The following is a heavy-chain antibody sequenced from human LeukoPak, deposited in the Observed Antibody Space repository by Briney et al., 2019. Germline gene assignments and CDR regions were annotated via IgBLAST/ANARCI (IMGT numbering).Heavy chain of an antibody. CDR2: IRKKNAGYTT. J-gene: IGHJ3*01. V-gene: IGHV3-72*01. Sequence: GGSLRLSCAASGFIFSAYIMDWVRQAPGKGLEWIGRIRKKNAGYTTEYAASVKGRFVVSRDDSKDSVFLQTNSLETEDTAVYYCTREGGEGDYTAFDLWGQGTMVTVSS. CDR1: GFIFSAYI. CDR3: TREGGEGDYTAFDL. D-gene: IGHD3-3*01.